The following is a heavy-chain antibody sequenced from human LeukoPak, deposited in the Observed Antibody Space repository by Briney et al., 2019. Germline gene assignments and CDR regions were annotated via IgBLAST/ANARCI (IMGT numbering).Heavy chain of an antibody. V-gene: IGHV3-30*04. Sequence: LPGGSLRLSCAASGFTFSSYPMQWVRQAPGKGLEWVAVISYDGSNKYYTDSVKGRFTVSRDNSKNTLYLEMNSLSAEDTAVYYCARDRISGGGWSPGVDLWGQGTLVAVST. CDR3: ARDRISGGGWSPGVDL. D-gene: IGHD6-19*01. CDR1: GFTFSSYP. J-gene: IGHJ4*02. CDR2: ISYDGSNK.